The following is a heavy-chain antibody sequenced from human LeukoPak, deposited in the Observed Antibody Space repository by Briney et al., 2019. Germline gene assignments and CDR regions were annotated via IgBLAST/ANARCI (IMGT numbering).Heavy chain of an antibody. CDR2: ISGGGSGT. Sequence: GGSLRLSCAASGFTFSSYAMSWVRQAPGKGLEWVSAISGGGSGTYYADSVKGRFTISRDNSKNALYLQMNSLRVEDTAVYYCAKDLVIEVAANSDYWGQGTLVTVSS. CDR3: AKDLVIEVAANSDY. J-gene: IGHJ4*02. D-gene: IGHD2-15*01. V-gene: IGHV3-23*01. CDR1: GFTFSSYA.